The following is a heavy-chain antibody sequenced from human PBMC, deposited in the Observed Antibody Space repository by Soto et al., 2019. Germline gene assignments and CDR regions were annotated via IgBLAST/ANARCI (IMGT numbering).Heavy chain of an antibody. J-gene: IGHJ4*02. D-gene: IGHD6-6*01. Sequence: ASVKVSCKASGGTFSSYAISWVRQAHGQGLEWMGGIIPIFGTANYAQKFQGRVTITADESTSTAYMELSSLRSEDTAVYYCARDGPHFYSSSSVWHYFDYWGQGTLVTVSS. V-gene: IGHV1-69*13. CDR3: ARDGPHFYSSSSVWHYFDY. CDR2: IIPIFGTA. CDR1: GGTFSSYA.